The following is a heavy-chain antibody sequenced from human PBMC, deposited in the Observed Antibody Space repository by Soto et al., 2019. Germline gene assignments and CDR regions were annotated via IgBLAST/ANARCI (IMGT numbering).Heavy chain of an antibody. J-gene: IGHJ4*02. V-gene: IGHV4-30-4*01. CDR1: GGSISSGDFY. Sequence: SETLSLTCSVSGGSISSGDFYWSWIRQPPGKGLEWIGYIYYSGSTYYNPSLRSRVAISLDTSNNQFSLKLSSGTAADTAVYYCARVGAIVGANSGDYWGQGTLVTVSS. CDR2: IYYSGST. D-gene: IGHD1-26*01. CDR3: ARVGAIVGANSGDY.